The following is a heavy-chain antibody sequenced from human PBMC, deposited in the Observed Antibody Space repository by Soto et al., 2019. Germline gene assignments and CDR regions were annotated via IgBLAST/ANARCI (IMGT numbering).Heavy chain of an antibody. Sequence: PRWSLRLSCAASVFTFSSYAMSWFRQAPGKGLEWVSAISGSGGSTYYADSVKGRFTISRDNSKNTLYLQMNSLRAEDTAVYYCAKDPLTYYDSSGYLIPLFDYWGQGTLVTVSS. CDR1: VFTFSSYA. CDR2: ISGSGGST. V-gene: IGHV3-23*01. D-gene: IGHD3-22*01. J-gene: IGHJ4*02. CDR3: AKDPLTYYDSSGYLIPLFDY.